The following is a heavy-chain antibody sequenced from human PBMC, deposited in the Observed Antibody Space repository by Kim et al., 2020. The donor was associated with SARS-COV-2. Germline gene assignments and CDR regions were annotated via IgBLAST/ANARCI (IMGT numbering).Heavy chain of an antibody. CDR3: ARAPGFGESNGNY. V-gene: IGHV3-21*01. CDR2: ISSSSSYI. CDR1: GFTFSSYS. J-gene: IGHJ4*02. D-gene: IGHD3-10*01. Sequence: GGSLRLSCAASGFTFSSYSMNWVRQAPRKGLEWVSSISSSSSYIYYADSVKGRFTISRDNAKNSLYLQMNSLRAEDTAVYYCARAPGFGESNGNYWGQGTLVTVSS.